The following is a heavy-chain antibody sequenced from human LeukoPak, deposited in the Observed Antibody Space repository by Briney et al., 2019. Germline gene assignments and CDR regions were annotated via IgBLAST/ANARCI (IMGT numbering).Heavy chain of an antibody. V-gene: IGHV4-30-2*01. Sequence: SQTLSLTCAVSGGSIGSGGYSWSWIRQPPGKGLKWIGYIYHSGSTYYNPSLKSRVTISVDRSKNQFSLKLSSVTAADTAVYYCARTYYYGSGSYIDPWGQGTLVTVSS. CDR3: ARTYYYGSGSYIDP. D-gene: IGHD3-10*01. J-gene: IGHJ5*02. CDR1: GGSIGSGGYS. CDR2: IYHSGST.